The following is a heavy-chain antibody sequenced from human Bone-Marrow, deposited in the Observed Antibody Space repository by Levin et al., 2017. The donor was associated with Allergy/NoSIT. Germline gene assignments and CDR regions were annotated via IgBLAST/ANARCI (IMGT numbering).Heavy chain of an antibody. J-gene: IGHJ3*02. CDR3: ARVLYSNYGDAFDI. CDR2: ISPYNSNT. CDR1: GYTFITFG. D-gene: IGHD4-11*01. V-gene: IGHV1-18*04. Sequence: ASVKVSCKASGYTFITFGISWVRQAPGQGLEWMGWISPYNSNTNYAQKFQDRVTLTTDTSTETVHMELRSLRYDDTAVYYCARVLYSNYGDAFDIWGQGTMVTVSP.